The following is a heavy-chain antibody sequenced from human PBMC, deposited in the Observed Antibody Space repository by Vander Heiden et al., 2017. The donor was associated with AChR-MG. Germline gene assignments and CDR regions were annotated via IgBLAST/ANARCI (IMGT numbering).Heavy chain of an antibody. CDR3: ARLGRRTTVTKGFDY. J-gene: IGHJ4*02. D-gene: IGHD4-17*01. V-gene: IGHV3-53*02. Sequence: EVQLVETGGGLIQPGGSLRLSCAASGFTVSSNYMSWVRQAPGKGLEWVSVIYSGGSTYYADSVKGRFTISRDNSKNTLYLQMNSMRAEDTAVYYCARLGRRTTVTKGFDYWGQGTLVTVSS. CDR2: IYSGGST. CDR1: GFTVSSNY.